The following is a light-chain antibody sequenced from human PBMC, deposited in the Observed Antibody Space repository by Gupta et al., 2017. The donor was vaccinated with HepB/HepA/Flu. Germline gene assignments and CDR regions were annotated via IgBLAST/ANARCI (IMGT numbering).Light chain of an antibody. CDR3: QQRYNWPPT. CDR1: QSVSSY. CDR2: DAS. Sequence: EIVLTQSPATLSLSPGERATLSCRASQSVSSYLAWFQQKPGQAPSLLIYDASNRATGIPARFSGSGSGTDFTLTISSLEPEDFAVYYCQQRYNWPPTFGQGTKVEI. V-gene: IGKV3-11*01. J-gene: IGKJ1*01.